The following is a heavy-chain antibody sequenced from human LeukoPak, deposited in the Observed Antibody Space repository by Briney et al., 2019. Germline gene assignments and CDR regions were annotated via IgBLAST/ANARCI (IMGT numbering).Heavy chain of an antibody. V-gene: IGHV4-34*01. CDR1: GGSFSGYY. CDR2: IYYSGST. J-gene: IGHJ4*02. D-gene: IGHD3-9*01. Sequence: PSETLSLTCAVYGGSFSGYYWSWIRQPPGKGLQWIGSIYYSGSTYYNPSLKSRVTISVDTSKNQFSLKLTSVTAADTAVYYCARTFRSFDWLLEYWGQGTLVTVSS. CDR3: ARTFRSFDWLLEY.